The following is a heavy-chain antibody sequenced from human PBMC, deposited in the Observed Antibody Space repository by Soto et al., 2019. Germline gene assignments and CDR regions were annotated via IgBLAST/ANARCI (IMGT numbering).Heavy chain of an antibody. CDR3: ARDCSGGSCDPALGA. D-gene: IGHD2-15*01. CDR2: IYSDGTT. CDR1: GFAVSNTY. J-gene: IGHJ5*02. V-gene: IGHV3-53*01. Sequence: EVHLVESGGGLIQPGGSLTLSCAASGFAVSNTYMSWVRQAPGRGLEWVSFIYSDGTTCYADSVKGRFTISRDTSKNTLSLQMNSLRAEDTAVYYCARDCSGGSCDPALGAWGQGTLVTVSS.